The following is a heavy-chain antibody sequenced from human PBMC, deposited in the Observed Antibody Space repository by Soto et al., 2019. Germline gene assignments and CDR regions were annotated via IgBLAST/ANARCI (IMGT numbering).Heavy chain of an antibody. CDR2: IFSNGQT. CDR3: AREENCRGGTCYSEYFHH. Sequence: HVQLRESGPGLVKPSETLSLSCSVSGASLLSSYWSWVRQPAGKGLEWIGHIFSNGQTSYNPSLKSRLTMSIDPSRDLFSLSLSSVTAADTAVYYCAREENCRGGTCYSEYFHHWGQGTLVTDSS. D-gene: IGHD2-15*01. J-gene: IGHJ1*01. V-gene: IGHV4-4*07. CDR1: GASLLSSY.